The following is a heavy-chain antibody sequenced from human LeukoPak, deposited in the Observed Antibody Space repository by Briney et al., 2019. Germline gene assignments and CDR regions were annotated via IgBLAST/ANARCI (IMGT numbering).Heavy chain of an antibody. CDR3: AKYYYDSSGPY. CDR2: IYSGGST. D-gene: IGHD3-22*01. Sequence: GGSLRLSCAASGFTVSSNYMSWVRQAPGMGLEWVSVIYSGGSTYYADSVKGRFTISRDNSKNTLYLHMNSLRPEDTAVYYCAKYYYDSSGPYWGQGTLVTVSS. V-gene: IGHV3-53*01. CDR1: GFTVSSNY. J-gene: IGHJ4*02.